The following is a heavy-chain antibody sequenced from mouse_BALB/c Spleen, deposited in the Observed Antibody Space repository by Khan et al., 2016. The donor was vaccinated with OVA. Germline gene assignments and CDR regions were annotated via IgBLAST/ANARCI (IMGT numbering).Heavy chain of an antibody. CDR2: IDPFSGDT. D-gene: IGHD2-2*01. V-gene: IGHV1S135*01. CDR3: TGHGYVAWFTY. Sequence: VQLKESGPELMKPGASVKISCKASGYSFTTYYIHWVLQSPGKSLDWIGYIDPFSGDTTYNQKFKGKATLTVDKASSTAYIHLNNLTSEDSAVYYCTGHGYVAWFTYWGQGTLVTVSA. CDR1: GYSFTTYY. J-gene: IGHJ3*01.